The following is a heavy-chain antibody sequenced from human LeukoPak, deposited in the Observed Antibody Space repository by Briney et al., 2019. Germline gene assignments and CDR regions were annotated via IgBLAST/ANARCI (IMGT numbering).Heavy chain of an antibody. CDR3: ARGLRGAGKNWCDP. CDR2: MNPNSGNT. CDR1: GYTFTSYD. Sequence: ASVKVSCKASGYTFTSYDINWVRQATGQGLEWMGWMNPNSGNTGYAQKFQGRVTMTRNTSISTAYMELSSLRSEDTAVYYCARGLRGAGKNWCDPWGQGTLVTVSS. V-gene: IGHV1-8*01. D-gene: IGHD3-10*01. J-gene: IGHJ5*02.